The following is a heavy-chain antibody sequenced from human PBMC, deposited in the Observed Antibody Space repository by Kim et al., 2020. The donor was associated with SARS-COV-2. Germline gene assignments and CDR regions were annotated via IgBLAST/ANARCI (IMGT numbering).Heavy chain of an antibody. J-gene: IGHJ4*02. CDR3: ARHDAPSFYYDSSGYYFDY. V-gene: IGHV4-39*01. D-gene: IGHD3-22*01. Sequence: SRVTISVDTSKNKFSLKLSSVTAADTAVYYCARHDAPSFYYDSSGYYFDYWGQGTLVTVSS.